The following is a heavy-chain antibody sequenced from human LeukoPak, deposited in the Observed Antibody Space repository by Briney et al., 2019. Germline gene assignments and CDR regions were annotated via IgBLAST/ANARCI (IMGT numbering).Heavy chain of an antibody. CDR1: AGSISSHNYF. CDR2: MSSNGIS. Sequence: PSETLSLTCNVSAGSISSHNYFWRWIRQPAGKGLEWIGRMSSNGISTYNPSLKSRVTISIDTSRNQFSMNLNSVTAADTGVYYCARGAGPPWFDPWGQGTLVTVSS. D-gene: IGHD6-19*01. CDR3: ARGAGPPWFDP. V-gene: IGHV4-61*02. J-gene: IGHJ5*02.